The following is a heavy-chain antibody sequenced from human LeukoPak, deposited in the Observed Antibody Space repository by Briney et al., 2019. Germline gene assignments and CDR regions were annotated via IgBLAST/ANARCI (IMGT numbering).Heavy chain of an antibody. CDR2: INPNSGGT. CDR1: GYTFTGYY. Sequence: ASVKVSCKASGYTFTGYYMHWVRQAPGQGLEWMGWINPNSGGTNYAQKFQGRVTMTRDTSISTAYMELSRLRSDDTVVYYCARGGPLRFLEWLPRPNDAFDIWGQGTMVTVSS. D-gene: IGHD3-3*01. J-gene: IGHJ3*02. CDR3: ARGGPLRFLEWLPRPNDAFDI. V-gene: IGHV1-2*02.